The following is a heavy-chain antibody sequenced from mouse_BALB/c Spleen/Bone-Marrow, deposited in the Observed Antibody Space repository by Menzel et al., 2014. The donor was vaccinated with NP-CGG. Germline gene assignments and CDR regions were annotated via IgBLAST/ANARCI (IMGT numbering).Heavy chain of an antibody. CDR1: GYSFTSYW. J-gene: IGHJ4*01. V-gene: IGHV1-5*01. D-gene: IGHD2-4*01. Sequence: VQLQQSGTVLARPGASVKMSCKASGYSFTSYWMHWVKQRPGQGLEWIGATYPGNSDTSYNQKFKGKAKLTAVTSASTAYTELSSLTNEDSAVYYCTRGAYYDYSYYAMDYWGQGTSVTVSS. CDR2: TYPGNSDT. CDR3: TRGAYYDYSYYAMDY.